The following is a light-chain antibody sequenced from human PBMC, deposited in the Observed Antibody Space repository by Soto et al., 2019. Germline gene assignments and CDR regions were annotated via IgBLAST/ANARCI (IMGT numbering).Light chain of an antibody. V-gene: IGKV1-39*01. J-gene: IGKJ1*01. CDR2: AAS. CDR3: QQSYSTPQT. CDR1: QGINSY. Sequence: DIQMTQSPSSLSASVGDRVTITCRASQGINSYLNWYQQKPGKAPKLLIYAASSLQSGVPSRFSGSGSGTDFTLTISSLQPEDFATYYCQQSYSTPQTFGQGTKVDIK.